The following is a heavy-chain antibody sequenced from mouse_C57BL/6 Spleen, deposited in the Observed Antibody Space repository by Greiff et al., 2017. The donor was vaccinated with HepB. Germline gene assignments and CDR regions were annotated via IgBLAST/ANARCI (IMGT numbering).Heavy chain of an antibody. CDR3: ARYMRATVVATFDY. Sequence: EVQRVESGGGLVQPGGSLSLSCAASGFTFTDYYMSWVRQPPGKALEWLGFIRNKANGYTTEYSASVKGRFTISRDNSQSILYLQMNALRAEDSATYYCARYMRATVVATFDYWGQGTTLTVSS. J-gene: IGHJ2*01. CDR2: IRNKANGYTT. CDR1: GFTFTDYY. V-gene: IGHV7-3*01. D-gene: IGHD1-1*01.